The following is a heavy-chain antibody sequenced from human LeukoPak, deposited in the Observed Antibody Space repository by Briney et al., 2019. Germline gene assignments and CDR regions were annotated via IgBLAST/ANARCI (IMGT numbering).Heavy chain of an antibody. CDR2: IKQDGSEK. CDR1: GFTFSCYW. D-gene: IGHD3-9*01. Sequence: PGGSLRLFCAASGFTFSCYWMIWVRQATGKGLEWVANIKQDGSEKYYVDSVKGRFTISRDIAKNSLFLQMNSLRAEDTAVYYCVGAGYYFDYWGQGTLVTVSS. CDR3: VGAGYYFDY. J-gene: IGHJ4*02. V-gene: IGHV3-7*04.